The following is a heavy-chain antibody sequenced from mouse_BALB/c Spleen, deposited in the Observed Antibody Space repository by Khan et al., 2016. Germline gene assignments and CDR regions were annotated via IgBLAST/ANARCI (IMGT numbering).Heavy chain of an antibody. J-gene: IGHJ3*01. Sequence: EVELVESGGGLVQPGGSLKPPCAASGFTFSSYGMSWFRQTPDKRLELVATINSNGGNTNYPESMKGRFTISRDNAKNTLYLQMSSLKSEDTAMYYWLCGLPFAYSGQGTLFTVSA. CDR2: INSNGGNT. V-gene: IGHV5-6-3*01. CDR3: LCGLPFAY. D-gene: IGHD6-1*01. CDR1: GFTFSSYG.